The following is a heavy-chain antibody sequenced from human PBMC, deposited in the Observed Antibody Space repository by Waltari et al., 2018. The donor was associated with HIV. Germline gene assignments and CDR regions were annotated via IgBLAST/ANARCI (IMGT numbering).Heavy chain of an antibody. CDR2: THTTTGCP. CDR1: GYSFTTYS. CDR3: ARAVSPNWFDP. Sequence: QVQLVQSGSELKKPGASVKVSCKASGYSFTTYSINWVRQAPGQGLEWMGWTHTTTGCPTDAQGFTGRFVLSLDTSVSTAYLQISSLKAEDTAVYYCARAVSPNWFDPWGQGTLVAVSS. V-gene: IGHV7-4-1*02. J-gene: IGHJ5*02.